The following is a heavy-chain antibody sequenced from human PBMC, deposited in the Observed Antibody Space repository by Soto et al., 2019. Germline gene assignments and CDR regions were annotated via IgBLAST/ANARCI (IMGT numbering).Heavy chain of an antibody. Sequence: PGGSLRLSCAASGFTFSSYAMSCVRQAPGKGLDWVSAISGSGGSTYYADSVKGRFTISRDNSKNTLYLQMNSLRAEDTAVYYCAKDLEDIVVVVAATGAFDIWGQGTMVTVSS. CDR1: GFTFSSYA. J-gene: IGHJ3*02. V-gene: IGHV3-23*01. CDR2: ISGSGGST. D-gene: IGHD2-15*01. CDR3: AKDLEDIVVVVAATGAFDI.